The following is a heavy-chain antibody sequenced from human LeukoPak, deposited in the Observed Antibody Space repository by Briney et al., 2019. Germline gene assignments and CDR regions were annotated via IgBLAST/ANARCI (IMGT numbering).Heavy chain of an antibody. V-gene: IGHV3-53*01. CDR3: ASWPVGWYGEDS. CDR2: IYGGGST. J-gene: IGHJ4*02. CDR1: GFTFSEAW. Sequence: PGGSLRLSCAVSGFTFSEAWMNWVRQAPGKGLEWVSVIYGGGSTYYADSVKGRFTISRDTPKNTLYLQMNSLRVEDTAVYYCASWPVGWYGEDSWGQGTLVTVSS. D-gene: IGHD6-19*01.